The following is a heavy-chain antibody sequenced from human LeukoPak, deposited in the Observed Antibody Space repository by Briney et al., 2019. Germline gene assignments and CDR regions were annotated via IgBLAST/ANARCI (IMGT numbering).Heavy chain of an antibody. V-gene: IGHV3-30*02. CDR2: IRYDGSNT. CDR1: GFTFSSYG. Sequence: PGGSLRLSCAASGFTFSSYGMHWVRQAPGKGLEWVAFIRYDGSNTYYADSVRGRFTISRDNSKNTLYLQMNSLRTEDTAVYYCAKNPGYSSTWYLLDCRGQGTLVTVSS. J-gene: IGHJ4*02. CDR3: AKNPGYSSTWYLLDC. D-gene: IGHD6-13*01.